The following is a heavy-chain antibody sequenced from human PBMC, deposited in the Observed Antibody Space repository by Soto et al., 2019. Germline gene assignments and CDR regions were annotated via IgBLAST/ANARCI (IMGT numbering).Heavy chain of an antibody. V-gene: IGHV4-39*01. CDR3: GRVMIGTSRHTDSDY. CDR1: DASISSRDYY. CDR2: IDYNGVT. J-gene: IGHJ4*02. Sequence: SETLSLTCSVSDASISSRDYYWGWIRQTPGKGLEWIGNIDYNGVTYYNPSLKSRVTVSKDTSKNQFSLKVASVTAADTAIYYCGRVMIGTSRHTDSDYWGQGTQVTVSS. D-gene: IGHD2-2*01.